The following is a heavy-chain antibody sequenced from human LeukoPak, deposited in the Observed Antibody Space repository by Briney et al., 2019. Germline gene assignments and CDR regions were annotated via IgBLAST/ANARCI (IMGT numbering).Heavy chain of an antibody. Sequence: SVKVSCKASGGTFSSYAISWVRQAPGQGLEWMGGIIPIFGTANYAQKFQVRVTITADESTSTAYMELSSLRSEDTAVYYCARDSGSYYDRYYYYGMDVWGQGTTVTVSS. D-gene: IGHD1-26*01. CDR3: ARDSGSYYDRYYYYGMDV. V-gene: IGHV1-69*13. J-gene: IGHJ6*02. CDR1: GGTFSSYA. CDR2: IIPIFGTA.